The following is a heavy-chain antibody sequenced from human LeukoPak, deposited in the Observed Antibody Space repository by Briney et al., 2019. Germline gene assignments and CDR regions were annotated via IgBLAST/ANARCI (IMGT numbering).Heavy chain of an antibody. J-gene: IGHJ4*02. Sequence: SQTLSLTCAISGDSVSSDHAEWHSIRQSPSRGLEWLGTTHYRSKWYIDYAVSMKIRLTINPDTSKNQFSLQLNSVAPEDTAVYYCAKGSFRGGFDYWGQGTLVTVPS. D-gene: IGHD3-16*01. CDR2: THYRSKWYI. CDR1: GDSVSSDHAE. CDR3: AKGSFRGGFDY. V-gene: IGHV6-1*01.